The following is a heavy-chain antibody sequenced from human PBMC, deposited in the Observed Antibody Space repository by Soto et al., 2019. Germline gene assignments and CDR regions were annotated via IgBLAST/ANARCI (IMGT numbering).Heavy chain of an antibody. D-gene: IGHD1-7*01. CDR1: GDSIISSDFY. CDR3: ASGTATHRYYYYGMDV. J-gene: IGHJ6*02. V-gene: IGHV4-31*03. Sequence: SETLSLTCTVSGDSIISSDFYWGWVRQPPGKGLEWIGYIYYSGSTYYNPSLKSRVTISVDTSKNQFSLKLSSVTAEDTAVYYCASGTATHRYYYYGMDVWGQGTTVTVSS. CDR2: IYYSGST.